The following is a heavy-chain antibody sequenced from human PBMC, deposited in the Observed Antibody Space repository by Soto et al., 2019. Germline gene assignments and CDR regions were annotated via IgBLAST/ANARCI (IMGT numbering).Heavy chain of an antibody. Sequence: PSETLSLTCTVSCGSIISGGYFWSWVRQHPGKGLEWIGNIYYSGRTYYNPSLKSRVTISVDTSKNQFSLKLSSVTAADTAVYYCARFAKEENPKVGSWYYFDYWGQGTRVTVSS. CDR3: ARFAKEENPKVGSWYYFDY. D-gene: IGHD6-13*01. J-gene: IGHJ4*02. CDR2: IYYSGRT. V-gene: IGHV4-31*03. CDR1: CGSIISGGYF.